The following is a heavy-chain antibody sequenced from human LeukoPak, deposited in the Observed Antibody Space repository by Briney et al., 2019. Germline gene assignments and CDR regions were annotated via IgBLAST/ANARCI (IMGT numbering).Heavy chain of an antibody. CDR1: GGSFSGYY. Sequence: SETLSLTCAVYGGSFSGYYWSWIRQPPGKGLGWIGEINHSGSTNYNPSLKSRVTISVDTSKNQFSLKLSSVTAADTAVYYCARCVHGYCSSTSCRPFDYWGQGTLVTVSS. V-gene: IGHV4-34*01. J-gene: IGHJ4*02. CDR2: INHSGST. CDR3: ARCVHGYCSSTSCRPFDY. D-gene: IGHD2-2*01.